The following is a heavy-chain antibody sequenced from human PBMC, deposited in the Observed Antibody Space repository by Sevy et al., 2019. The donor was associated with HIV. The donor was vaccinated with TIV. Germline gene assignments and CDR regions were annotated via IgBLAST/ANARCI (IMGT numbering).Heavy chain of an antibody. Sequence: ASVKVSCKASGFTFSNSAVQWVRQARGQRLEWLGWIVVGSDNTNYAPKFQERVTITRDMSTRTAYMELSSLRSEDTAVYYCAAEDMTTFGRPLRVFDIWGQGTTVTVSS. CDR2: IVVGSDNT. J-gene: IGHJ3*02. CDR1: GFTFSNSA. D-gene: IGHD3-16*01. V-gene: IGHV1-58*01. CDR3: AAEDMTTFGRPLRVFDI.